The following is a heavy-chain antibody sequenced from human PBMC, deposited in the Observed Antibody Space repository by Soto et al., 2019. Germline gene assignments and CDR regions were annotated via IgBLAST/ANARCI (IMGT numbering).Heavy chain of an antibody. D-gene: IGHD3-16*01. Sequence: QVQLQESGPGLVKPSQTLSLTCTVSGGSISSGGYYWSWIRQHPGKGLEWIGYIYYSGSTYYNPSLKSRVXXSXDXYKNQFSLKLSSVTAADTAVYYCARLILGRRYAFDIWGQGTMVTVSS. CDR3: ARLILGRRYAFDI. CDR1: GGSISSGGYY. V-gene: IGHV4-31*03. CDR2: IYYSGST. J-gene: IGHJ3*02.